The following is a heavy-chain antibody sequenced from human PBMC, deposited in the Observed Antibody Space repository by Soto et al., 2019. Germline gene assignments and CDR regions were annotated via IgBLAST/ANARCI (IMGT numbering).Heavy chain of an antibody. Sequence: SETLSLTCTVSGGSISSYYWSWIRQPPGKGLEWIGYIYYSGSTNYNPSLKSRVTISVDTSKNQFSLKLSSVTAADTAVYYCARSGSYYYFDYWGQGTLVTAPQ. CDR1: GGSISSYY. CDR2: IYYSGST. V-gene: IGHV4-59*01. J-gene: IGHJ4*02. D-gene: IGHD1-26*01. CDR3: ARSGSYYYFDY.